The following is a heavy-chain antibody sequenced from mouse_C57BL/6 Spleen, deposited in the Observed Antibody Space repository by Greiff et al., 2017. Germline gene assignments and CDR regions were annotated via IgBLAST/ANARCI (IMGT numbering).Heavy chain of an antibody. J-gene: IGHJ1*03. CDR2: IYPGDGDT. CDR1: GYAFSSYW. CDR3: ARRPVNYSSSYWYFDV. V-gene: IGHV1-80*01. Sequence: QVQLQQSGAELVKPGASVKISCKASGYAFSSYWMNWVKQRPGKGLEWIGQIYPGDGDTNYNGKFKGKATLTADKSSSTAYMQLSSLTSEDSAVYFCARRPVNYSSSYWYFDVWGTGATVTVSS. D-gene: IGHD1-1*01.